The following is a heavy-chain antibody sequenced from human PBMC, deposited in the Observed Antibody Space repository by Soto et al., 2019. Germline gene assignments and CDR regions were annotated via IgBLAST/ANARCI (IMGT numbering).Heavy chain of an antibody. D-gene: IGHD1-1*01. Sequence: GESLKISCKGSGYIFTGYWIGWVRQMPGKGLEWMGIIYPGDSDTRYSPSLKSRVTISVDTSKNQFSLKVTSVTAADTAVYYCARGQRDTINLFKYDRFDPWGQGTLVTVSS. CDR3: ARGQRDTINLFKYDRFDP. V-gene: IGHV5-51*01. J-gene: IGHJ5*02. CDR2: IYPGDSDT. CDR1: GYIFTGYW.